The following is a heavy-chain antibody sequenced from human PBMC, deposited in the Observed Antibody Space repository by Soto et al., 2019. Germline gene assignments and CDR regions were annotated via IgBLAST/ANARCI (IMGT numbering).Heavy chain of an antibody. Sequence: GGSLRLSCAASGFTFSSYAMHWVRQAPGKGLEWVAVISYDGSNKYYADSVKGRFTISRDNSKNTLYLQMNSLRAEDTAVYFCASSSFLRSGDLFHGLDVWGQGTTVTVSS. CDR2: ISYDGSNK. J-gene: IGHJ6*02. V-gene: IGHV3-30-3*01. CDR3: ASSSFLRSGDLFHGLDV. CDR1: GFTFSSYA. D-gene: IGHD3-10*01.